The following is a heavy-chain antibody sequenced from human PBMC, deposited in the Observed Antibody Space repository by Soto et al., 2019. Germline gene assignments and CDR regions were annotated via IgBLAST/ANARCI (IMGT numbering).Heavy chain of an antibody. CDR3: AREQPLLFDY. J-gene: IGHJ4*02. V-gene: IGHV3-30-3*01. D-gene: IGHD3-3*01. Sequence: QVQLVESGGGVVQPGRSLRLSCAASGFTFSSYAMHWVRQAPGKGLEWVAVISYDGSNKYYADSVKGRFTISRDNSKNTLYLQMNSLRAEDTAVYYCAREQPLLFDYWGQGTLVTVSS. CDR1: GFTFSSYA. CDR2: ISYDGSNK.